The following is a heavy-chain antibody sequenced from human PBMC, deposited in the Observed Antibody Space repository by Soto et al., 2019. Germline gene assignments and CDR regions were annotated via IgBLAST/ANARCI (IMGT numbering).Heavy chain of an antibody. CDR3: ARDRGDTGIAAAGTGWFDP. Sequence: SETLSLTCTVSGGSISSYYWSWIRQPPGKELEWIGYIYYSGSTNYNPSLKSRVTISVDTSKNQFSLKLSSVTAADTAVYYCARDRGDTGIAAAGTGWFDPWGQGTLVTVSS. D-gene: IGHD6-13*01. CDR1: GGSISSYY. CDR2: IYYSGST. J-gene: IGHJ5*02. V-gene: IGHV4-59*01.